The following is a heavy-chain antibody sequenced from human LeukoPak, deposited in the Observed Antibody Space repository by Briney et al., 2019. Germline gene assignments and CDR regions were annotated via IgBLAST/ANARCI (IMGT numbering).Heavy chain of an antibody. D-gene: IGHD1-26*01. CDR1: GYTFTGYY. CDR2: INPNSGGT. V-gene: IGHV1-2*02. J-gene: IGHJ4*02. Sequence: ASVKVSCKASGYTFTGYYMHWVRQAPGQGLEWMGWINPNSGGTNYAQKFQGRVTMTRNTSISTAYMELSRLRSDDTAVYYCARGSFKVVGATERFDYYFDYWGQGTLVTVSP. CDR3: ARGSFKVVGATERFDYYFDY.